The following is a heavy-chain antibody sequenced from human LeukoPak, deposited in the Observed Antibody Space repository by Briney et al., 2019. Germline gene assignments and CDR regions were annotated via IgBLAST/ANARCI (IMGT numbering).Heavy chain of an antibody. J-gene: IGHJ5*01. CDR3: ARDFWNFDDSGGYNRDFDS. V-gene: IGHV1-18*04. CDR1: SY. D-gene: IGHD1-1*01. CDR2: IGSYEGDT. Sequence: ASVKVSCKATSYISWVRQAPDQGLPGIAWIGSYEGDTYSAQNFRDRLTVTSDTSTGTVYLHLRSLRPDDTAVYYCARDFWNFDDSGGYNRDFDSWGQGTLVTVSS.